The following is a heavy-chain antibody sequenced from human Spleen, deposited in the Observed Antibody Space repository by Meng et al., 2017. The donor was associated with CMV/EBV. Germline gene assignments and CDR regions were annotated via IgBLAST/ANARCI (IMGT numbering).Heavy chain of an antibody. CDR1: GYTFSTYD. Sequence: HGQLVQSGAEVKRPGASVTVFGTASGYTFSTYDVTWVRQAPGQGLEWMGWSSSSNYHTKYAQKFQDRVTLTTETSAGTAYMELRSLRSDDTAVYYCARTRRSFGVVTEWFDPWGQGTLVTVSS. V-gene: IGHV1-18*04. CDR2: SSSSNYHT. J-gene: IGHJ5*02. D-gene: IGHD3-3*01. CDR3: ARTRRSFGVVTEWFDP.